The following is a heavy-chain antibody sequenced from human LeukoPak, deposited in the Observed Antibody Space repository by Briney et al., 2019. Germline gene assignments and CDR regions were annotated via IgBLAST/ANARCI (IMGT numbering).Heavy chain of an antibody. J-gene: IGHJ2*01. CDR3: ARVRGSYWYFDL. CDR1: HFTFRDYS. Sequence: GGSLRLSCAASHFTFRDYSMNWVRQAPGKGLEWVSSISSASNYIYYADSVRGRFTISRDNANNSLFLQMNSLRADDTAVYYCARVRGSYWYFDLWGSGTLVTVSS. CDR2: ISSASNYI. D-gene: IGHD1-26*01. V-gene: IGHV3-21*01.